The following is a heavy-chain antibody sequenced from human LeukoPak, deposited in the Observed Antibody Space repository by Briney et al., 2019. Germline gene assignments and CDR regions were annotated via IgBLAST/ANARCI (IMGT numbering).Heavy chain of an antibody. CDR3: AKARMATIGYFDY. CDR1: GFTFSSYS. V-gene: IGHV3-21*04. CDR2: ISSSSSYI. Sequence: GGSLRLSCAASGFTFSSYSMNWVRQAPGKGLEWVSSISSSSSYIYYADSVKGRFTISRDNAKNSLYLQMNSLRAEDTAVYYCAKARMATIGYFDYWGQGTLVTVSS. J-gene: IGHJ4*02. D-gene: IGHD5-24*01.